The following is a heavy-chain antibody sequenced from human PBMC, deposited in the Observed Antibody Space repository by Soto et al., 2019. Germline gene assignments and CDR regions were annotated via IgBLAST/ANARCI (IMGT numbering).Heavy chain of an antibody. Sequence: SETLSLTCTVSGGSIISYYCSWIRQPPGKGLEWIVYIYYSGSTNYNPSLKSRVTISVDTSKNQFSLKLSSVTAADTAVYYCARFSKYSSYDYWGQGTLVTVSS. D-gene: IGHD6-6*01. CDR1: GGSIISYY. V-gene: IGHV4-59*01. CDR2: IYYSGST. CDR3: ARFSKYSSYDY. J-gene: IGHJ4*02.